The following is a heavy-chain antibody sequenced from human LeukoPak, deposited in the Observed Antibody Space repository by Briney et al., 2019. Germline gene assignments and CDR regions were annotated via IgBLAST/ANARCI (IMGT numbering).Heavy chain of an antibody. Sequence: SETLSLTCTVSGGSIDSFYWSWIRQSAGKGLEWIGRIYTSGSTNYNPSLMSRVSMSIDTSKKQFSLQLSSVTPEDTAVYYCARERLHDYSRTLDYWGQGTLVTVSS. V-gene: IGHV4-4*07. D-gene: IGHD4-11*01. CDR2: IYTSGST. J-gene: IGHJ4*02. CDR1: GGSIDSFY. CDR3: ARERLHDYSRTLDY.